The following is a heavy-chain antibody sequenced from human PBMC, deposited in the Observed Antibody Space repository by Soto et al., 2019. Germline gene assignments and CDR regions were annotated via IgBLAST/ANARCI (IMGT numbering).Heavy chain of an antibody. V-gene: IGHV3-23*01. CDR1: GFTFSNYA. CDR2: ISRSGDST. J-gene: IGHJ4*02. D-gene: IGHD6-19*01. Sequence: EVQLLESGGGLVQPGGSLRLLCAASGFTFSNYAMSWVRQAPGKGLEWVSAISRSGDSTYYADSVKGTFTISRDNSNNTLCLQMNSLSAEDTAVYYCGKIALGEGGQFDYWGPGNLVTVSS. CDR3: GKIALGEGGQFDY.